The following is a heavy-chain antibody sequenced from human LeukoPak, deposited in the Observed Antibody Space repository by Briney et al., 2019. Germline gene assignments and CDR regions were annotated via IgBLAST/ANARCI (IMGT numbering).Heavy chain of an antibody. CDR3: AKRQILVVSAFDY. CDR2: ISGSGGST. Sequence: AGGSLRLSCAAFGFTFSSYAMSWVRQAPGKGLEWVSAISGSGGSTYYADSVKGRFTISRDNSKNTLYLQMNSLRAEDTAVYYCAKRQILVVSAFDYWGQGTLVTVSS. J-gene: IGHJ4*02. V-gene: IGHV3-23*01. D-gene: IGHD2-2*01. CDR1: GFTFSSYA.